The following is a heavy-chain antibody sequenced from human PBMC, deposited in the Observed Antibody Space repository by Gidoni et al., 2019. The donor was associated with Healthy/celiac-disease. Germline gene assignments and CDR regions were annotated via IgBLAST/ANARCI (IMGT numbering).Heavy chain of an antibody. V-gene: IGHV3-30*18. CDR1: GFPFRSSG. Sequence: QVQLVESGGGVVQPGRSLRLSCAASGFPFRSSGMHWVRQAPGKGLEWVAVISYDGSNKYYADSVKGRFTISRDNSKNTLYLQMNSLRAEDTAVYYCAKGMELLWFGEFLDYWGQGTLVTVSS. J-gene: IGHJ4*02. CDR3: AKGMELLWFGEFLDY. D-gene: IGHD3-10*01. CDR2: ISYDGSNK.